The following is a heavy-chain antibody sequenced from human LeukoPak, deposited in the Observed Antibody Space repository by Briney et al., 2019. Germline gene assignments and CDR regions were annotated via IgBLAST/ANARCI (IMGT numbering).Heavy chain of an antibody. J-gene: IGHJ6*02. Sequence: PGESLKISCQGSGYNFAAYWIGWVRQMPGKGLEWMGIFYPGDSDTKYSPSFQGQVTNSADKSISTAYLQWSSLQASDTATYYCARLSTRGVLRFLVWGEGATVIVSS. V-gene: IGHV5-51*01. CDR3: ARLSTRGVLRFLV. CDR2: FYPGDSDT. D-gene: IGHD3-3*01. CDR1: GYNFAAYW.